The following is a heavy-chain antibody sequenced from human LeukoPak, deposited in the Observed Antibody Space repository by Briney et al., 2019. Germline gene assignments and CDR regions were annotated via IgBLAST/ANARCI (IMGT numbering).Heavy chain of an antibody. CDR1: GYTFTGYY. Sequence: ASVKVSCKASGYTFTGYYMHWVRQAPGQGLEWMGWINPNSGGTNFPQKFQGRVTMTTDTSTSTAYMELRSLRSDDTAIYYCARGAAGKGNWFDPWGQGTLVTVSS. J-gene: IGHJ5*02. CDR3: ARGAAGKGNWFDP. D-gene: IGHD6-13*01. CDR2: INPNSGGT. V-gene: IGHV1-2*02.